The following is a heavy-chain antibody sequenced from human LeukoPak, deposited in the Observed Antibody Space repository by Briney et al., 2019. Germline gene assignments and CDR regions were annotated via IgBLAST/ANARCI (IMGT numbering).Heavy chain of an antibody. V-gene: IGHV3-7*01. CDR3: ARGCTSTSCYDY. CDR1: GFTFSRYW. Sequence: GGSLRLSCTASGFTFSRYWMGWVRQAPGKGLEWVANRNEDGNKKYYVDSVKGRFTISRDNTKKSLYLQMNSLRPEDTAVYYCARGCTSTSCYDYWDQGTLVTVSS. J-gene: IGHJ4*02. D-gene: IGHD2-2*01. CDR2: RNEDGNKK.